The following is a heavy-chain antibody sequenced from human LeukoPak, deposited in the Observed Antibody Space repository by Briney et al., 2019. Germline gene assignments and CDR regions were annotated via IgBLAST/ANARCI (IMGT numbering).Heavy chain of an antibody. CDR1: GYSFTSYW. CDR2: IYPGDSDT. CDR3: ARRHSGSYRAFDI. D-gene: IGHD1-26*01. J-gene: IGHJ3*02. V-gene: IGHV5-51*01. Sequence: GEPLKISCKGSGYSFTSYWIGWARQMPGKGLEWMGIIYPGDSDTRYSPSFQGQVTISADKSISTAYLQWSSLKASDTAMYYCARRHSGSYRAFDIWGQGTMVTVSS.